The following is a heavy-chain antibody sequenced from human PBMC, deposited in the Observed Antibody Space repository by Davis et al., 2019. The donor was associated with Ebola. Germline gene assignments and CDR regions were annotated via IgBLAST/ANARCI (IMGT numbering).Heavy chain of an antibody. Sequence: SETLSLTCTVSGGSISSSSFYWGWIRQPPGKGLEWIGSIYNTGSTYYNPSLKSRVTISVDTSKNQFSLRLSSVTAADTAVYYCARPNPTFTSGYYGVFDYWGQGTLVTVSS. V-gene: IGHV4-39*01. CDR2: IYNTGST. CDR3: ARPNPTFTSGYYGVFDY. J-gene: IGHJ4*02. CDR1: GGSISSSSFY. D-gene: IGHD3-22*01.